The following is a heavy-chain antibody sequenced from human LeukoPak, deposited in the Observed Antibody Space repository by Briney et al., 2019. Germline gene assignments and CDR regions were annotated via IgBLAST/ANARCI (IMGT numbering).Heavy chain of an antibody. Sequence: KPSETLSLTCTVSGGSISSYYWSWIRQPPGKGLEWIGSLFHSGNTNYNPSLKSRVTISLDTSKNQVSLKLSSVTAADTAVYYCARGSSPFDYWGQGTLVTVSS. J-gene: IGHJ4*02. CDR2: LFHSGNT. V-gene: IGHV4-59*08. CDR1: GGSISSYY. CDR3: ARGSSPFDY.